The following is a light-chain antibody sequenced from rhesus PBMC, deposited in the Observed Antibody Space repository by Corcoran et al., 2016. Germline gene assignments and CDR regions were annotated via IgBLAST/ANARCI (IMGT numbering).Light chain of an antibody. J-gene: IGKJ3*01. CDR1: QGISDA. CDR2: AAS. CDR3: QQGYSTPFT. V-gene: IGKV1-33*02. Sequence: DIQMSQSPSSLSASVGDKVTITCRASQGISDALAWFQQKPGNAPNLLIYAASTLESGLPSRCSGRRSGTDFTLTISSLQPEDFATYYCQQGYSTPFTFGPGTKLDIK.